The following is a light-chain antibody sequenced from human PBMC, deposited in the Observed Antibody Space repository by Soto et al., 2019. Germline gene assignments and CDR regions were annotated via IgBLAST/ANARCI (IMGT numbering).Light chain of an antibody. Sequence: QSVLTQPPSASGTPGQRVTIPCSGSSSNIGSNYVYWYQQLPGTAPKLLIYRNNQRPSGVPDRFSGSKSGTSASLAISGLRSEDEADYYCAAWDDRLGVVFGGGTKLTVL. J-gene: IGLJ2*01. CDR2: RNN. CDR1: SSNIGSNY. CDR3: AAWDDRLGVV. V-gene: IGLV1-47*01.